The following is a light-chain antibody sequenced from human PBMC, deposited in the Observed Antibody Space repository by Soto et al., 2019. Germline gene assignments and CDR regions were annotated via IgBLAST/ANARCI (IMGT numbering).Light chain of an antibody. CDR1: QSVSSN. V-gene: IGKV3-15*01. J-gene: IGKJ2*01. Sequence: EIVMTQSPATLSVSPGERATLSCRASQSVSSNLAWYQQKPGQTPKLLIYVASTRATGIPARFSGSGSGTEFTLTIGSLQSEDFAVYYCQQYNNWPRTFGQGTKLEIK. CDR2: VAS. CDR3: QQYNNWPRT.